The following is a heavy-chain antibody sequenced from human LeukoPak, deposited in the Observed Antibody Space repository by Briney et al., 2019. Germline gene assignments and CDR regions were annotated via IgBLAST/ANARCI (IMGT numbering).Heavy chain of an antibody. CDR2: ISSSSSYI. V-gene: IGHV3-21*01. CDR1: GFTFSSYS. J-gene: IGHJ4*02. Sequence: GGSLRLSCAASGFTFSSYSMNWVRQAPGKGLEWVSSISSSSSYIYYADSVKGRFTISRDNAKNSLYLQMNSLRAEDTAVYYFARGIAAAGFDYWGQGPLVTVSS. CDR3: ARGIAAAGFDY. D-gene: IGHD6-13*01.